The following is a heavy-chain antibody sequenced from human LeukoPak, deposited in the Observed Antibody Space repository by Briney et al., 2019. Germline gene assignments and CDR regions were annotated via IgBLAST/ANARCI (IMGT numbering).Heavy chain of an antibody. D-gene: IGHD6-13*01. J-gene: IGHJ4*02. CDR1: GGSISSSTYY. Sequence: SETLSLTCTVSGGSISSSTYYWSWVRQPPGKGLEWIGYIYYSGSTKYNPSLKSRVTISVDTSKNQFSLKLSSVTAADTAVYYCARVGGGQQLVASPLYYFDYWGQGTLVTVSS. V-gene: IGHV4-61*01. CDR2: IYYSGST. CDR3: ARVGGGQQLVASPLYYFDY.